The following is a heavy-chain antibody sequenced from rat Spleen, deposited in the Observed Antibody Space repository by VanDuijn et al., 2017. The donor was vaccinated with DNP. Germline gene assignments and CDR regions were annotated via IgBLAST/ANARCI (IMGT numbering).Heavy chain of an antibody. CDR2: IAYDGGST. V-gene: IGHV5-7*01. J-gene: IGHJ1*01. CDR1: GFTFSDYN. Sequence: EVQLVKSGGGLVQPGGSLKLSCAASGFTFSDYNMAWVRLAPQRGLEWVATIAYDGGSTYYRDSVKGRFTISRDNAKSSLYLQMDSLRSEDTATYYCARQGNNFGYFDFWGPGTMVTVSS. CDR3: ARQGNNFGYFDF. D-gene: IGHD1-10*01.